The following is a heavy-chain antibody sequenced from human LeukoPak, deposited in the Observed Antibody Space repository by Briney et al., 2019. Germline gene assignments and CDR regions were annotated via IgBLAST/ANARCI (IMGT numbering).Heavy chain of an antibody. CDR3: ARDWFYCTDY. CDR1: GFSFSTTW. CDR2: IKSDGSGT. Sequence: GGSLRLSCAASGFSFSTTWMHWVRQAPGKGLAWVSRIKSDGSGTSYADSVKGRFTISRDNAKNTLYLQMNSLRDEDTAVYYCARDWFYCTDYWGQGTLVTVSS. J-gene: IGHJ4*02. D-gene: IGHD2-21*02. V-gene: IGHV3-74*01.